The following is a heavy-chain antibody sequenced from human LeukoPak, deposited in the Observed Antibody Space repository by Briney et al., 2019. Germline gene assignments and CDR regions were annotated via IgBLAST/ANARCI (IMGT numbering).Heavy chain of an antibody. CDR2: IYYSGST. CDR1: GGSISSSSYY. Sequence: SETLSLTCTVSGGSISSSSYYWGWIRQPPRKGLEWIGSIYYSGSTYYNPSLKSRVTISVDTSKNQFSLRLSSVTAADTAVYYCAREREYYYDSSGYYRAEYFQHWGQGTLVTVSS. CDR3: AREREYYYDSSGYYRAEYFQH. V-gene: IGHV4-39*07. D-gene: IGHD3-22*01. J-gene: IGHJ1*01.